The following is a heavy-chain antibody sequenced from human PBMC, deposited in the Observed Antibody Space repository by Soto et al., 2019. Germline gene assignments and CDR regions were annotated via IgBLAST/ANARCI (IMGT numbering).Heavy chain of an antibody. CDR2: IYFSGGT. CDR1: GDSISRYY. D-gene: IGHD1-26*01. CDR3: WRDHQRQDGRGGMGV. J-gene: IGHJ6*02. Sequence: SERRSLTCTVDGDSISRYYWSWVRQPPGKGLEWIAYIYFSGGTYYNPSLKSRVTRSLDPSTNQVSLKLTSVTSADTAVYYCWRDHQRQDGRGGMGVWGQGTTVTVSS. V-gene: IGHV4-59*01.